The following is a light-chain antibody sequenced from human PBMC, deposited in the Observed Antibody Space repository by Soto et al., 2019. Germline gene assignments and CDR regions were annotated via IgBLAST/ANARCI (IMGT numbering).Light chain of an antibody. CDR3: QRYKNGPRT. CDR1: QGIXDT. V-gene: IGKV3-15*01. Sequence: TQSPATLPVSPGEGVTLSCRASQGIXDTLGWYETKPGQTPRILXDNTSAMATGGPARFSGSRSETEFTLTINSLHSEDFAVYYCQRYKNGPRTFGGGTKVDIK. J-gene: IGKJ4*02. CDR2: NTS.